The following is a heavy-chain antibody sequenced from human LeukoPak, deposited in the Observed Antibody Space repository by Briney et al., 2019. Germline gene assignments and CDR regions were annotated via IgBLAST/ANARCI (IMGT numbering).Heavy chain of an antibody. D-gene: IGHD5-24*01. J-gene: IGHJ3*02. CDR1: GYTFTGHF. CDR2: INPNTGGT. CDR3: ARVGDGLNDAFDI. V-gene: IGHV1-2*06. Sequence: ASVKVSCKASGYTFTGHFMNWVRQAPGQGLEWMGRINPNTGGTNYAQKFQGRVTMTRDTSISTVYMELNRLRSDDTAVYYCARVGDGLNDAFDIWGQGAMVTVSS.